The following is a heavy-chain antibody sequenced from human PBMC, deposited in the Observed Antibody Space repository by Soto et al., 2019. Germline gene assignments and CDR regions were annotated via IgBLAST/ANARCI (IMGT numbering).Heavy chain of an antibody. J-gene: IGHJ5*02. CDR2: ISAYTWNT. CDR1: GHAFTSYG. D-gene: IGHD3-3*01. V-gene: IGHV1-18*01. Sequence: ASVKVAWKGSGHAFTSYGSSCVLQAPGQVLDWMGWISAYTWNTPYAKKLQFRVTMTTDTSTSKAYMELRSLRSDDTAVFYCARAFTIYGVVTDWFDPWGQATLVTV. CDR3: ARAFTIYGVVTDWFDP.